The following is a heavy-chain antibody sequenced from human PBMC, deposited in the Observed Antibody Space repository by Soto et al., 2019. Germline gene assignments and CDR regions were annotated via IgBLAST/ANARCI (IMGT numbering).Heavy chain of an antibody. CDR3: VREDPCSNGVCQFDY. J-gene: IGHJ4*02. Sequence: PGGSLRLSCAASGFTFSPYEMSWVRQAPGKGLEWISYISSSGSTIHYADSVKGRFSISRDNAKKSLFLQMNSLRAEDTAVYYCVREDPCSNGVCQFDYWGRGTLVTVSS. CDR2: ISSSGSTI. D-gene: IGHD2-8*01. CDR1: GFTFSPYE. V-gene: IGHV3-48*03.